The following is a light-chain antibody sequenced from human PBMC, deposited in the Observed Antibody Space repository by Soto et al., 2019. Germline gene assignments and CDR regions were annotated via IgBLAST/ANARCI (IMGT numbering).Light chain of an antibody. J-gene: IGLJ1*01. CDR3: TSPTPGSLYV. CDR1: SSDVGNYNY. Sequence: QSVLTRPASVSGCPGQSITISCTGTSSDVGNYNYVSWYQQYPGRVPKLLIYMVSNRASGVSNRFSGSKSGNTASLTISGLQAEDEADYFCTSPTPGSLYVFGTGTKVTVL. V-gene: IGLV2-14*01. CDR2: MVS.